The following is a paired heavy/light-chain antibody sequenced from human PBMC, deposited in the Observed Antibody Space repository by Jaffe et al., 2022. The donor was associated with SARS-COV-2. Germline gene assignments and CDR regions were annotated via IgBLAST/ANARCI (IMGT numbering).Light chain of an antibody. CDR3: QAWDSSINWV. Sequence: SYELTQPPSVSVSPGQTASIPCSGDKLGDKYACWYQQKPGQSPVLVIYQDTKRPSGIPERFSGSNSGNTATLTISGTQAMDEADYYCQAWDSSINWVFGGGTKLTVL. CDR1: KLGDKY. V-gene: IGLV3-1*01. J-gene: IGLJ3*02. CDR2: QDT.
Heavy chain of an antibody. D-gene: IGHD6-13*01. CDR2: IIPRFGTS. J-gene: IGHJ4*02. Sequence: QVQLVQSGAEVKKPGSSVKVSCKASGGTFSSYAINWVRQAPGQGLEWMGGIIPRFGTSNYAQKFQGRVTITADESTSTAYMELSSLRSEDTAVYYCATIAPAGTSDPHYWGQGTLVTVSS. CDR1: GGTFSSYA. CDR3: ATIAPAGTSDPHY. V-gene: IGHV1-69*01.